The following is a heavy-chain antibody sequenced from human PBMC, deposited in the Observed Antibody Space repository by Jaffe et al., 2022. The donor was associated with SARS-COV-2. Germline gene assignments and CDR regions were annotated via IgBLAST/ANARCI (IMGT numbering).Heavy chain of an antibody. CDR2: FDPEDGET. J-gene: IGHJ6*02. D-gene: IGHD3-3*01. Sequence: QVQLVQSGAEVKKPGASVKVSCKVSGYTLTELSMHWVRQAPGKGLEWMGGFDPEDGETIYAQKFQGRVTMTEDTSTDTAYMELSSLRSEDTAVYYCATRPPRSGYQYYYYGMDVWGQGTTVTVSS. V-gene: IGHV1-24*01. CDR1: GYTLTELS. CDR3: ATRPPRSGYQYYYYGMDV.